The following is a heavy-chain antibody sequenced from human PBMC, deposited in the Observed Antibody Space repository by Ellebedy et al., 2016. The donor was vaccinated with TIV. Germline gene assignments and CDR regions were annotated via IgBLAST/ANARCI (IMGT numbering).Heavy chain of an antibody. D-gene: IGHD3-10*01. V-gene: IGHV4-39*01. Sequence: SETLSLXCTVSGGSISSSSYYWGWIRQPPGKGLEWIGSIYYSGSTYYNPSLKSRVTISVDTSKNQFSLKLSSVTAADTAVYYCARHRMRYGSGFRWGQGTLVTVSS. CDR1: GGSISSSSYY. J-gene: IGHJ4*02. CDR2: IYYSGST. CDR3: ARHRMRYGSGFR.